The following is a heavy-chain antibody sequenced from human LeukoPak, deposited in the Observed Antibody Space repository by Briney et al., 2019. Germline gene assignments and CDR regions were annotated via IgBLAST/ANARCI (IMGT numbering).Heavy chain of an antibody. D-gene: IGHD2-2*01. Sequence: SQTLSLTCTVSGGSISSGSYYWRWIRQPAGEGLEWFGRIYTSGSTNYNPSLKSRVTITVDTSKNQFSLKLSSVTAADTAVYYCARGGLSPDLYCSSTSCYHDAFDIWGQGTMVTVSS. CDR2: IYTSGST. CDR1: GGSISSGSYY. CDR3: ARGGLSPDLYCSSTSCYHDAFDI. J-gene: IGHJ3*02. V-gene: IGHV4-61*02.